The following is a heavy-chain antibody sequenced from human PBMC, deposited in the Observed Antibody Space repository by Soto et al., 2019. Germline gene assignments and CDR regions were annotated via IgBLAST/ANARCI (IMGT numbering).Heavy chain of an antibody. V-gene: IGHV1-69*01. CDR2: IIPLFGTP. CDR1: GGIFSTYA. D-gene: IGHD3-10*01. CDR3: ARDRDDYGSGNYYNRIDF. J-gene: IGHJ4*02. Sequence: QVQLVQSGAEVKKPGSSVKVSCKASGGIFSTYAISWLRQAPAQGLEWMGGIIPLFGTPNYAQRFQGRVTITADESTSTAYMELSRLRSVDTAVYYCARDRDDYGSGNYYNRIDFWGQGTLVTVSS.